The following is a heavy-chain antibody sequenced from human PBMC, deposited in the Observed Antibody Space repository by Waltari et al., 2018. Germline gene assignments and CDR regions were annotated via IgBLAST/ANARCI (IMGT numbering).Heavy chain of an antibody. CDR2: ISVSDAT. CDR3: AKPFYNWDDPLHS. CDR1: GFTSVTHA. Sequence: EVQLLESGGGLVQPGGSLRRSCQASGFTSVTHAINWGRQAPGKGLEWVSSISVSDATYYADSVKGRFTISRDYSDNTVYLQMDSLRADDTAVYFCAKPFYNWDDPLHSWGQGTPVTVSS. D-gene: IGHD1-20*01. J-gene: IGHJ1*01. V-gene: IGHV3-23*01.